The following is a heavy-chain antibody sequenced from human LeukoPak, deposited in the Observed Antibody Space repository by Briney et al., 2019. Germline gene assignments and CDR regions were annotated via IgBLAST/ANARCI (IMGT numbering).Heavy chain of an antibody. CDR1: GFTFNNYG. CDR2: IRYDGSNK. J-gene: IGHJ4*02. V-gene: IGHV3-30*02. D-gene: IGHD5-24*01. CDR3: ARGHSGYNYRYFFDY. Sequence: GGSLRLSCAASGFTFNNYGMHWVRQAPGKGLEWVTFIRYDGSNKYFADSVKGRFTISRDNSKNTLYLQMNSLKAEDTAVYYCARGHSGYNYRYFFDYWGQGTLVSVSA.